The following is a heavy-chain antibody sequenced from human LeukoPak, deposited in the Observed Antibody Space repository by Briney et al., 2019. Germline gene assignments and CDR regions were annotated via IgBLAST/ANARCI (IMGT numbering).Heavy chain of an antibody. V-gene: IGHV4-59*08. CDR2: VYYSGST. J-gene: IGHJ4*02. D-gene: IGHD5/OR15-5a*01. Sequence: SETLSLTCTVSGGSISNYHWSWIRQPPGKGLEWIGYVYYSGSTKYNPSFKSRVTISLDTSKNQFSLNLRSVTAADTAVYYCARHLGMSTMDYWGQGTLVTVSS. CDR3: ARHLGMSTMDY. CDR1: GGSISNYH.